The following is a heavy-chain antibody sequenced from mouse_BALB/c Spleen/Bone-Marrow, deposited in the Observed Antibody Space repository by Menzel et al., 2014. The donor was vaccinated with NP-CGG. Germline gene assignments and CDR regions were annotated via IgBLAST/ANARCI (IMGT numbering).Heavy chain of an antibody. V-gene: IGHV1S56*01. CDR2: IYPGDFNT. Sequence: QVQLKESGPELVKPGASVRISCKASGNTFXSFYIYWVRQRPGQGLEWIGWIYPGDFNTKYNEKFKGKATLTADKSSSTASMQLSSLTSEDSAVYFCARKSQRAYDSMNYWGQGTSVTVSS. D-gene: IGHD2-4*01. CDR1: GNTFXSFY. CDR3: ARKSQRAYDSMNY. J-gene: IGHJ4*01.